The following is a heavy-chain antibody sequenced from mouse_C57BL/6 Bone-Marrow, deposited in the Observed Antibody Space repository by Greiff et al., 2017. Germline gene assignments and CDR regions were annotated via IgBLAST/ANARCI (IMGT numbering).Heavy chain of an antibody. CDR3: ARPPYGSSPYWYFDV. J-gene: IGHJ1*03. CDR2: ISYDGSN. Sequence: VQLKESGPGLVKPSQSLSLTCSVTGYSITSGYYWNWIRQFPGNKLEWMGYISYDGSNNYNPSLKNRISITRDTSKNQFFLKLNSVTTEDTATYYGARPPYGSSPYWYFDVWGTGTTVTVSS. CDR1: GYSITSGYY. D-gene: IGHD1-1*01. V-gene: IGHV3-6*01.